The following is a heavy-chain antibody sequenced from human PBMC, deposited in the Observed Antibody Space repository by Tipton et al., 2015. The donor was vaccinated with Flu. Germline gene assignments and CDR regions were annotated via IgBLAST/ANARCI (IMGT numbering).Heavy chain of an antibody. D-gene: IGHD3-10*01. CDR2: ISSDGRTI. Sequence: SLRLSCVASGFTFSGHSMHWVRQAPGKGLEWVAVISSDGRTIYYADSVKGRFTMSRDNSKNTLHLQMNSLRAEDSAVYYCAREVMIRGIFNLDYRYFDYWGQGTLVTVSS. CDR1: GFTFSGHS. CDR3: AREVMIRGIFNLDYRYFDY. J-gene: IGHJ4*02. V-gene: IGHV3-30-3*01.